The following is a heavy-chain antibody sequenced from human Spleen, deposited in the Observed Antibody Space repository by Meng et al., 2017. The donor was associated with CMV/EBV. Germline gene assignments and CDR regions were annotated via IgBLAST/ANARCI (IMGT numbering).Heavy chain of an antibody. CDR3: ARDYGDYYFDY. D-gene: IGHD4-17*01. J-gene: IGHJ4*02. Sequence: SCKASGYNFTSYHLDRVRQAAGQGLEWMGWMNPNKVNTGYAQKFQDKVTMTRNTSISTAYMELSSLRSEDAAVYYCARDYGDYYFDYWGQGTLVTVSS. CDR1: GYNFTSYH. V-gene: IGHV1-8*01. CDR2: MNPNKVNT.